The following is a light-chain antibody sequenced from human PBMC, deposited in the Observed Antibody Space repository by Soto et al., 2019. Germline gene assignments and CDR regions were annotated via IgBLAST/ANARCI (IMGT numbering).Light chain of an antibody. Sequence: SVLTQPASVSGSPGQSITISCTGTSSDVGGYNYVSWYQQHPGKAPKLMIYEVSNRPSGVSNRFSGSKSGNTASLTISGLQAEDEADYYSSPYPSTSPPGLGSGPNATVL. V-gene: IGLV2-14*01. CDR2: EVS. CDR1: SSDVGGYNY. J-gene: IGLJ1*01. CDR3: SPYPSTSPPG.